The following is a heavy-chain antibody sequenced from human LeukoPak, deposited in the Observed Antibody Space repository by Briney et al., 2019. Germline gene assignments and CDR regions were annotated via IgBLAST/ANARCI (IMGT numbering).Heavy chain of an antibody. V-gene: IGHV5-51*01. J-gene: IGHJ5*02. CDR2: IYPGDSDT. CDR3: ARRVAVAAYNWFDP. Sequence: GESLQISCKGSGSRFTSYWIGWVRQMPGKGLEGMGIIYPGDSDTRYSPSFQGQVTISADKSISTAYLQWGSLKASDTAMYYCARRVAVAAYNWFDPWGQGTLVTVSS. CDR1: GSRFTSYW. D-gene: IGHD6-19*01.